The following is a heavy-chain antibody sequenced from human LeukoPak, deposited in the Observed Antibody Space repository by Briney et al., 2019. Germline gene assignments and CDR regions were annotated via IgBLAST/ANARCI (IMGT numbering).Heavy chain of an antibody. CDR1: GFTFSSYA. V-gene: IGHV3-23*01. D-gene: IGHD3-9*01. J-gene: IGHJ4*02. CDR2: ISGSGGST. CDR3: AKEDVLRYFDWLSNFDY. Sequence: GGSLRLSCAASGFTFSSYAMSWVRQAPGKGLEWVSAISGSGGSTYYADSVKGRFTIPRDNSKNTLYLQMNSLRAEDTAVYYCAKEDVLRYFDWLSNFDYWGQGTLVTVSS.